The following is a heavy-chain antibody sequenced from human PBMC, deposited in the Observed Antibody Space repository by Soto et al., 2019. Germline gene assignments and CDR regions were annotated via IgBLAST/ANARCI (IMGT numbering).Heavy chain of an antibody. CDR3: EAEMNFVKLSVV. CDR1: GDTDTNYV. Sequence: QVQLVQSGAEVKKPGSSVKVSCKASGDTDTNYVISWVRQAPGQGLEWMGGIFPKFGTTYSAQKLQDRLTITADESTSTVYMQLTSLRLDDTAVYFCEAEMNFVKLSVVWGQGTTVTVSS. D-gene: IGHD3-16*02. J-gene: IGHJ6*02. V-gene: IGHV1-69*01. CDR2: IFPKFGTT.